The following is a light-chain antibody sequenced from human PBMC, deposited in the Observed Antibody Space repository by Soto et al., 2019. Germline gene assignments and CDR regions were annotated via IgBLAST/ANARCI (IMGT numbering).Light chain of an antibody. J-gene: IGKJ4*01. CDR1: QSISSR. Sequence: DIQMTQSPSTLSASVGDRVTITCRASQSISSRLAWYQQKPGKAPKLLIYTASSLESGVPSRFSGSGSGTEFPLTISSLQPDDFATYYCQQYNSYSPLTFGGGTKVEIK. CDR3: QQYNSYSPLT. V-gene: IGKV1-5*03. CDR2: TAS.